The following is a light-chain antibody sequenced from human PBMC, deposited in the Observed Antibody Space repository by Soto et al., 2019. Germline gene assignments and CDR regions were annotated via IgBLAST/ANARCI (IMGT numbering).Light chain of an antibody. CDR2: GAS. J-gene: IGKJ5*01. Sequence: EIVMTQSPAILSVSPGERATLSCRANQSISSNLAWYQQKPGQAPRLLIYGASSRATGIPDRFSGSGSGTDFTLTISRLEPEDFAVYYCQQYGSSPITFGQGTRLEI. CDR3: QQYGSSPIT. CDR1: QSISSN. V-gene: IGKV3-20*01.